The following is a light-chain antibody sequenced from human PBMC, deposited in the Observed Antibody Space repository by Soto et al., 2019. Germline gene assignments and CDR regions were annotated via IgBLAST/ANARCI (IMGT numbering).Light chain of an antibody. CDR2: GAS. V-gene: IGKV3-20*01. CDR3: QYYGSSSL. J-gene: IGKJ4*01. Sequence: EIVLPQSPGTLSLSPGERATLSCRASQSVSSSYLAWYQQKSGQAPRLLIYGASSRATGIPDRFSGSGSGTDFTLTISRLEPDDFAVYYWQYYGSSSLFGGGTKVEIK. CDR1: QSVSSSY.